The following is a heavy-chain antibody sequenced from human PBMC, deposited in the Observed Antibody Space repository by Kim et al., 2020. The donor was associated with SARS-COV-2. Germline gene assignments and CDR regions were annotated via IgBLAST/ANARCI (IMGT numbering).Heavy chain of an antibody. CDR1: GGSISSGGYY. J-gene: IGHJ4*02. V-gene: IGHV4-31*03. CDR3: ARAKLLGELYYFDY. Sequence: SETLSLTCTVSGGSISSGGYYWSWIRQHPGKGLEWIGYIYYSGSTYYNPSLKSRVTISVDTSKNQFSLKLSSVTAADTAVYYCARAKLLGELYYFDYWGQGTLVTVSS. D-gene: IGHD3-16*01. CDR2: IYYSGST.